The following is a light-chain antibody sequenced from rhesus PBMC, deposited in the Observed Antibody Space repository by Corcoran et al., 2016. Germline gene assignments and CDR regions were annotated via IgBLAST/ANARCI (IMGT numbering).Light chain of an antibody. V-gene: IGKV1-22*01. CDR2: KAS. CDR1: QSISSW. CDR3: LQYSSSPYT. Sequence: DIQMTQSPSSLSASVGDTVTITCRASQSISSWLDWYQQKPGKAPKLLIYKASRLQSGVPSRLRGRGYGTDVTLTISSLQPEDFATYYCLQYSSSPYTFGQGTKVEIK. J-gene: IGKJ2*01.